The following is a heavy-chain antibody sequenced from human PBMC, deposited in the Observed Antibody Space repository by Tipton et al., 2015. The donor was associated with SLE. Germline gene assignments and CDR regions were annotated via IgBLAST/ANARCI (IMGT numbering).Heavy chain of an antibody. CDR3: ASGWGGGPITVSGVPHPMDV. Sequence: TLSLTCNVSGGSISSGGYYWSWIRLSPGKGLEWIGYISFSGGTNYNPSLKSRLAISLDTSKNQISLSLSSVTPADTAVYYCASGWGGGPITVSGVPHPMDVWGQGTTVTVSS. CDR2: ISFSGGT. D-gene: IGHD3-3*01. J-gene: IGHJ6*02. V-gene: IGHV4-61*08. CDR1: GGSISSGGYY.